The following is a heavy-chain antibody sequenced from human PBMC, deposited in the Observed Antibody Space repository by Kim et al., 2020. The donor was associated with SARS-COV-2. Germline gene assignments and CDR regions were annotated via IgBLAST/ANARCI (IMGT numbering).Heavy chain of an antibody. J-gene: IGHJ3*02. V-gene: IGHV4-34*01. Sequence: SETLSLTCAVYGGSFSGYYWSWIRQPPGKGLEWIGEIKHSGSTNYNPSLKSRVTITVDTSKNQFSLKLSSVTAADTAGYYCARAGPLDAFDIWGQGTMVT. CDR2: IKHSGST. CDR3: ARAGPLDAFDI. CDR1: GGSFSGYY.